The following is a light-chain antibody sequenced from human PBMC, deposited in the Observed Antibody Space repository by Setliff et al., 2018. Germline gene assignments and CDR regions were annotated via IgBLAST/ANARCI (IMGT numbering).Light chain of an antibody. J-gene: IGLJ1*01. CDR2: DVS. Sequence: QSVLTQPASVSGSPGQSITIYCIGSSSDIGAYDYVAWYQQHPGKAPKLMIYDVSHRPSGVSHRFSASKSGSTASLTISGLQVEDEADYYCSSYSTRTSLDVFGTGTKGTV. CDR3: SSYSTRTSLDV. CDR1: SSDIGAYDY. V-gene: IGLV2-14*03.